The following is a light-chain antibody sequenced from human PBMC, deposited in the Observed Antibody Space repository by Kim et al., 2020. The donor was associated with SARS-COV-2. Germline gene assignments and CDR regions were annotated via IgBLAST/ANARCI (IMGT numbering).Light chain of an antibody. CDR2: QDT. Sequence: VSPGQTASVTCSGDKVGDKYVCWYQQQPGQSPVLVIYQDTKRPSGIPERFSGSNSGNTATLTISGTQAMDEADYYCQAWDSSTHVVFGGGTQLTVL. CDR3: QAWDSSTHVV. J-gene: IGLJ2*01. V-gene: IGLV3-1*01. CDR1: KVGDKY.